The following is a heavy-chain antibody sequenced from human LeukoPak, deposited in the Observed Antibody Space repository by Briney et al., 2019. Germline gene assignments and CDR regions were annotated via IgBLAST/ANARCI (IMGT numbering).Heavy chain of an antibody. V-gene: IGHV3-21*01. CDR2: FDTTGKNI. CDR3: ATRGAGQTGAFDF. D-gene: IGHD1-26*01. CDR1: GFPFNTYN. Sequence: PGGSLRLSCAASGFPFNTYNMNWVRQAPGKGLEWVSSFDTTGKNIYCAASVKGRFTISRDNAKNSLYLHMNNLRAEDTAVYYCATRGAGQTGAFDFWGHGTMVIVSS. J-gene: IGHJ3*01.